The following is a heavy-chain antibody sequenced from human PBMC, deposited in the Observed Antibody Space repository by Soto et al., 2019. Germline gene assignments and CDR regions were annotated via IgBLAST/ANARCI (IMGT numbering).Heavy chain of an antibody. Sequence: ASVKVSCKASGYTFTSYAMHWVRQAPGQRLEWMAWIDAGNGNTKYSQKFQGRVTITRDTSASTAYMELSRLRSDDTAVYYCARALKTMVRGVIRTNDAFDIWGQGTMVTVSS. CDR1: GYTFTSYA. V-gene: IGHV1-3*01. D-gene: IGHD3-10*01. J-gene: IGHJ3*02. CDR2: IDAGNGNT. CDR3: ARALKTMVRGVIRTNDAFDI.